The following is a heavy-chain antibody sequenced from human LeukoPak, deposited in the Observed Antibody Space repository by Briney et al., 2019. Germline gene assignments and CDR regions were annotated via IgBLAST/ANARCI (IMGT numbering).Heavy chain of an antibody. Sequence: PGGSLRLSCAASGFTVSSNYMSWVRQAPGKGLKWVSVIYSGGSTYYADSVKGRFTISRDNSKNTLYLQMNSLRAEDTAVYYCARVGWLRFLDYWGQGTLVTVSS. D-gene: IGHD5-12*01. CDR1: GFTVSSNY. CDR3: ARVGWLRFLDY. V-gene: IGHV3-53*01. CDR2: IYSGGST. J-gene: IGHJ4*02.